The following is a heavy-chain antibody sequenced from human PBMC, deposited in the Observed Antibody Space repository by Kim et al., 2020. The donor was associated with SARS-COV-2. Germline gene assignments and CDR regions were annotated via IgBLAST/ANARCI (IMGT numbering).Heavy chain of an antibody. CDR2: LYHSGIT. CDR1: GVSIDNNY. D-gene: IGHD3-10*01. CDR3: ATATYDYPAFDN. Sequence: SETLSLTCTVSGVSIDNNYWAWIRQSPGKGLEWIGYLYHSGITNYNPSLRSRATILGDTSKDQFSLRLTSATAADTAVYFYATATYDYPAFDNWGPGTL. J-gene: IGHJ4*02. V-gene: IGHV4-59*01.